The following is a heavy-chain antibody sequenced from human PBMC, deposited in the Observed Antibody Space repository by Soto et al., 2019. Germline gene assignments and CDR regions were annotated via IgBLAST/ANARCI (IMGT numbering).Heavy chain of an antibody. CDR2: ISKGSDYI. Sequence: PGGSLRLSCAASGFSFSDHTMNWVRQAPGKGLEWVSSISKGSDYIFYADKVKGRSTISRENARNSLHLQMTSLRVEDTAVYYCAKDSGCVNNAWAYDLWGQGTLVTVSS. D-gene: IGHD1-20*01. CDR3: AKDSGCVNNAWAYDL. CDR1: GFSFSDHT. J-gene: IGHJ5*02. V-gene: IGHV3-21*01.